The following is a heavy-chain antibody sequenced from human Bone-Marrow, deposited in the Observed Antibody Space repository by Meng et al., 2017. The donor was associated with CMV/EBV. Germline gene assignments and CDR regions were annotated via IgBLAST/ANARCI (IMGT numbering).Heavy chain of an antibody. CDR2: SNHSGST. CDR1: GGSFSGYY. V-gene: IGHV4-34*01. J-gene: IGHJ6*02. Sequence: SETLSLTCAVYGGSFSGYYWSWIRQPPGKGLEWIGESNHSGSTNYNPSLKSRVTISVDTSKNQFSLKLSSVTAADTAVCYCATLRYSSSFHYYYGMDVWGQGTTVTVSS. CDR3: ATLRYSSSFHYYYGMDV. D-gene: IGHD6-6*01.